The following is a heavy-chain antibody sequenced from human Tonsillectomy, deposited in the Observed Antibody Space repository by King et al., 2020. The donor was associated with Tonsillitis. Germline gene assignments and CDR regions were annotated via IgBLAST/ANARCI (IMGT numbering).Heavy chain of an antibody. CDR3: ARRGYDSSGYFDY. V-gene: IGHV4-39*01. CDR1: GGTISSRSDN. Sequence: LQLQESGPGLVKPSETLSLTCTVSGGTISSRSDNWGWIRQPPGKGLEWIGSIYYSGSTYYNPSLEIRGTISVDTSTNQFSLGLSSVTAADTAVYYCARRGYDSSGYFDYWGQGTLVTVSS. CDR2: IYYSGST. J-gene: IGHJ4*02. D-gene: IGHD3-22*01.